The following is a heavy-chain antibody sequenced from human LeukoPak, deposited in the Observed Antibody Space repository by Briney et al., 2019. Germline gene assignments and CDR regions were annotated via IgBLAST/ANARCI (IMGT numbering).Heavy chain of an antibody. J-gene: IGHJ6*02. V-gene: IGHV3-23*01. D-gene: IGHD4-23*01. CDR3: AKGNGGNSGEYFYYGMDV. Sequence: PGGSLRLSCAASRFTFSSYAMTWVRQAPGKGLEWVSAISGSGGNTYYADSVKGRFTISRDNSKNTPYLQLTSLRAEDTAVYYCAKGNGGNSGEYFYYGMDVWGQGTTVTVSS. CDR2: ISGSGGNT. CDR1: RFTFSSYA.